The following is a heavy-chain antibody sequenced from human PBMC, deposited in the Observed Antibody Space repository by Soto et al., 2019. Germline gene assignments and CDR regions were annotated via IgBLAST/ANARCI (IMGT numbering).Heavy chain of an antibody. Sequence: ASVKVSCKASGSIFTGFYIRWVRQAPGQGLEWMGGIKPDSGGTDYAEKFQGRVTMTRDTSINTAYMELSRLRHDDTAVYYCARLKGLFDNRDHIWEAHYIYGLDVWGQGTTVTVSS. V-gene: IGHV1-2*02. CDR2: IKPDSGGT. CDR3: ARLKGLFDNRDHIWEAHYIYGLDV. D-gene: IGHD1-26*01. J-gene: IGHJ6*02. CDR1: GSIFTGFY.